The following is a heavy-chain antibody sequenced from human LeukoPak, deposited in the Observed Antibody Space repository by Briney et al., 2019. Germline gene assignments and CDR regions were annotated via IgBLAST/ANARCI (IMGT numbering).Heavy chain of an antibody. CDR3: ARSTASSHYGGGSDF. V-gene: IGHV3-30*04. CDR1: GFPFSASA. J-gene: IGHJ3*01. D-gene: IGHD4-23*01. CDR2: ISSGGDNK. Sequence: GGSLRLSYTASGFPFSASAMHWVRRAPGKGLEWLAVISSGGDNKYSSASVRDRFSISRDNSRNMFFLQMNRLRVEGTAVYYCARSTASSHYGGGSDFWGQGTLVTVSS.